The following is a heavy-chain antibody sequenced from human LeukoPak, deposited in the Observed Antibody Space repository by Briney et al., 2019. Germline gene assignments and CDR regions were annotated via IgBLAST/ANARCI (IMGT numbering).Heavy chain of an antibody. CDR2: IIPNLGTT. D-gene: IGHD3-22*01. CDR3: ATTNDGGGYQWGDFFDF. V-gene: IGHV1-69*04. CDR1: GGTSNSHA. J-gene: IGHJ4*02. Sequence: GASVKVSCKASGGTSNSHAISWVRQAPGQGLEWMGRIIPNLGTTNRAQNFQDRVTLTADKSTNMAYMELTSLTSDDTAVYYCATTNDGGGYQWGDFFDFWGQGTLVTVSS.